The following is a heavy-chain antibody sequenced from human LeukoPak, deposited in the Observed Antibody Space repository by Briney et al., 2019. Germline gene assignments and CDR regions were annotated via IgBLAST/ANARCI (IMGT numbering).Heavy chain of an antibody. Sequence: TGGSLRLSCAASGFTFSSYAMSWVRQAPGKGLEWVSAISGSGGSTYYADSVKGRFTISRDNSKNTLYLQMNSLRAEDAAVYYCAKDLVGFDYGDGVDYWGQGTLVTVSS. J-gene: IGHJ4*02. D-gene: IGHD4-17*01. CDR2: ISGSGGST. CDR1: GFTFSSYA. CDR3: AKDLVGFDYGDGVDY. V-gene: IGHV3-23*01.